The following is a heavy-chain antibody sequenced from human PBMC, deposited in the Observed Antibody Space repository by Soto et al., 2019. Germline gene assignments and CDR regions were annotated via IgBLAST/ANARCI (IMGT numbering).Heavy chain of an antibody. CDR1: GSTFSSYA. CDR3: VRQPRCIDV. CDR2: ISGSGGST. Sequence: PGGSLRLSCAACGSTFSSYALSWVCESPGKGLEWVSVISGSGGSTYYADSVKGRFTISRDNSKNTLYLQMNSLRAEDTAVFYCVRQPRCIDVWCKATSGTVSS. D-gene: IGHD1-1*01. V-gene: IGHV3-23*01. J-gene: IGHJ6*04.